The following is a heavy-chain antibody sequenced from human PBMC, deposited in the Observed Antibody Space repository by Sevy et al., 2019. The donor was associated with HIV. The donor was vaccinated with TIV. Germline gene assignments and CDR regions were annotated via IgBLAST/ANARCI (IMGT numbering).Heavy chain of an antibody. CDR3: ARVGYCSSTSCHPGYYGMDV. CDR2: ISSSGSTI. V-gene: IGHV3-48*03. J-gene: IGHJ6*02. D-gene: IGHD2-2*01. CDR1: GFTFSSYE. Sequence: LSLTCAASGFTFSSYEMNWVRQAPGKGLEWVSYISSSGSTIYYADSVKGRFTISRDNAKNSLYLQMNSLRAEDMAVYYCARVGYCSSTSCHPGYYGMDVWGQGTTVTVSS.